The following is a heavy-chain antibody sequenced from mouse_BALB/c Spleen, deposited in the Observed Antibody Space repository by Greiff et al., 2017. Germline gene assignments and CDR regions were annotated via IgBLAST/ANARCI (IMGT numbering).Heavy chain of an antibody. CDR3: AKPYYGYDFYAMDY. D-gene: IGHD2-14*01. J-gene: IGHJ4*01. Sequence: QVQLKESGPGLVAPSQSLSITCTVSGFSLTSYGVSWVRQPPGKGLEWLGVIWGDGGTNYHSALISRLGTSKDNSKSQDVLILNSLQTDDTATYYCAKPYYGYDFYAMDYWGQGTSVTVSS. V-gene: IGHV2-3*01. CDR2: IWGDGGT. CDR1: GFSLTSYG.